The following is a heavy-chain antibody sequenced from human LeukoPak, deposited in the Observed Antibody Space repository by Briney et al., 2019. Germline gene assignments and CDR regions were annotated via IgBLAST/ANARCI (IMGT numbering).Heavy chain of an antibody. J-gene: IGHJ4*02. CDR2: IYPGDSDT. CDR1: GSNFASYW. Sequence: GESLKISCTGSGSNFASYWIGWVRQMPGKGLEYMGIIYPGDSDTRYSPSFQGQVTISADKSISTAYLQWSSLKASDTAIYYCARHMGEGFFGYWGQGTLVTVSS. D-gene: IGHD1-26*01. CDR3: ARHMGEGFFGY. V-gene: IGHV5-51*01.